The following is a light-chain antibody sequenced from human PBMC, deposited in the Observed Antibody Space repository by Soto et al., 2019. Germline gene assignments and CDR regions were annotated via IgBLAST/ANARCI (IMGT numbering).Light chain of an antibody. V-gene: IGLV2-8*01. CDR1: SSDVGAYNS. J-gene: IGLJ3*02. Sequence: QSALTQPPSASGYPGQSVTISCTGTSSDVGAYNSVSWYQQHPGKAPKLMIYEVIKRPSGVPDRFSGSKSDNTASLTVSGLQAEDEAVYYCSSYAGSNTFVVFGGGTKLTVL. CDR3: SSYAGSNTFVV. CDR2: EVI.